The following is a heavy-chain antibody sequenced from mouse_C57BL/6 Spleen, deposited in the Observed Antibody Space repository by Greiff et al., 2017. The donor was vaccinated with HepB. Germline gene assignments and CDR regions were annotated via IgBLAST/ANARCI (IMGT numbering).Heavy chain of an antibody. Sequence: QVQLQQPGTELVKPGASVKLSCKASGYTFTSYWMHWVKQRPGQGLEWMGNINPSNGGTNYNEKFKSKATLTEDKSSSKAYMQLSSLTSEDSAVYYCARASPYDGYYVRLAWFAYWGQGTLVTVSA. CDR2: INPSNGGT. V-gene: IGHV1-53*01. D-gene: IGHD2-3*01. J-gene: IGHJ3*01. CDR1: GYTFTSYW. CDR3: ARASPYDGYYVRLAWFAY.